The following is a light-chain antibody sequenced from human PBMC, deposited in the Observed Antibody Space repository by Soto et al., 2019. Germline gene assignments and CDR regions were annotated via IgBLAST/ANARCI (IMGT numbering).Light chain of an antibody. Sequence: IQLTQSPSSLSASVGDRVTITCRASQSISISLNWYQQEPGKAPKLLIYAGSSLQGGVPSRFRGSGSGTDFTLTISSLQPEEFATYYCQQSYTTPSFGQGTKVEI. J-gene: IGKJ1*01. CDR1: QSISIS. CDR3: QQSYTTPS. V-gene: IGKV1-39*01. CDR2: AGS.